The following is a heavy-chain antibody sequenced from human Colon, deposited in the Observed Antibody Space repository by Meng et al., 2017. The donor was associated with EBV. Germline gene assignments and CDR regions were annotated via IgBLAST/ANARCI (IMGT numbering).Heavy chain of an antibody. CDR3: ARERGGVTRDFDY. Sequence: LQLQESGPGLPKPSETLPLTCSVSGDSITTNGYYWGWIRQSPGKGLEWIGSIFYSGNTYFNPSLKTRVTISVDTSKNQFSLKLSSVTAADTAIYYCARERGGVTRDFDYWGQGTLVTVSS. CDR1: GDSITTNGYY. D-gene: IGHD3-16*01. J-gene: IGHJ4*02. V-gene: IGHV4-39*07. CDR2: IFYSGNT.